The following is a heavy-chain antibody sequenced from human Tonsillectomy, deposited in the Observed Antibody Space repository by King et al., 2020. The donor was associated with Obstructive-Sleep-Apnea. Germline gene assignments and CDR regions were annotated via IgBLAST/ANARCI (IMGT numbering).Heavy chain of an antibody. Sequence: VQLVESGAEVKKPRESLKISCKGSGYSFTSHWIGWVRQMPGKGLEWMGMIYPDDSDTRYNPSFQGQVTIPADKSISTAYLPWSNLKASDTAMYYCARSARDYCTNDVCAIGQFDFWGQGTLVTVSS. CDR2: IYPDDSDT. J-gene: IGHJ4*02. D-gene: IGHD2-8*01. CDR1: GYSFTSHW. CDR3: ARSARDYCTNDVCAIGQFDF. V-gene: IGHV5-51*01.